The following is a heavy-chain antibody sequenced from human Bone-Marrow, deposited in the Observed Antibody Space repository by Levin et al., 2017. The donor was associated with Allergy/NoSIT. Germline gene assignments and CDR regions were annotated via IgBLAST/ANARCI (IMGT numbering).Heavy chain of an antibody. V-gene: IGHV3-30*19. CDR2: ILYDGSKT. D-gene: IGHD3-10*01. CDR1: GFPFENYG. J-gene: IGHJ4*02. CDR3: TRSVRYGFTHGPDH. Sequence: GGSLRLSCAASGFPFENYGMHWVRQAPGKGLEWVAAILYDGSKTYSAESVQGRFTISRDNSKKMLYLQMNSLRAEDTATYFCTRSVRYGFTHGPDHWGQGTLVSVSS.